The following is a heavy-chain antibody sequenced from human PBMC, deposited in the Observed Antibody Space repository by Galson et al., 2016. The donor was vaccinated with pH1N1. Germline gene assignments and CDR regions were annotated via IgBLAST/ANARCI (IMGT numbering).Heavy chain of an antibody. V-gene: IGHV3-43*01. CDR2: VSWDGGST. D-gene: IGHD3-16*01. J-gene: IGHJ6*02. Sequence: SLRLSCAASGFTFHDYTMHWVRQTPGKGLEWVSLVSWDGGSTYYADYVKGRFTVSRDNSKNSLYLQMNSLRSEDTALYYCAKEIQRGSYGMDVWGRGTLVTVSS. CDR1: GFTFHDYT. CDR3: AKEIQRGSYGMDV.